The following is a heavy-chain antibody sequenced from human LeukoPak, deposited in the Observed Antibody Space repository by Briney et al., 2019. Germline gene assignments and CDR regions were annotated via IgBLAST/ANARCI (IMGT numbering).Heavy chain of an antibody. Sequence: SETLSLTCTVSGGSISSHYWSWIRQPPGKGLEWIGYIYYSGSTNYNPSLKSRVTISVDTSKNQFSLKLSSVTAADTAVYYCARAVVERDPTHYYYYMDVWGKGTTVAVSS. V-gene: IGHV4-59*11. CDR2: IYYSGST. D-gene: IGHD1-1*01. CDR3: ARAVVERDPTHYYYYMDV. CDR1: GGSISSHY. J-gene: IGHJ6*03.